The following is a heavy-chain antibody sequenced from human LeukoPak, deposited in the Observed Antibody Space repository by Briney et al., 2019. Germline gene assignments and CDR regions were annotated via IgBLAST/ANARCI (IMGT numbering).Heavy chain of an antibody. CDR2: ISSSSNTR. Sequence: GGSLRLSCAASGFTFSSYEMNWVRQAPGKGLEWVSYISSSSNTRYYADSVKGRFTITRDNAKNSLYLQMNSLRAEDTAVYYCARDHLPTTFDYWGQGTLVTVSS. V-gene: IGHV3-48*03. CDR3: ARDHLPTTFDY. CDR1: GFTFSSYE. J-gene: IGHJ4*02. D-gene: IGHD1-1*01.